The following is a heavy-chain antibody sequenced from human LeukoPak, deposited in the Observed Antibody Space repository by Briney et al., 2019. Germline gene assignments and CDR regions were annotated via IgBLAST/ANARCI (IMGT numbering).Heavy chain of an antibody. CDR3: ARWGNSGEDY. V-gene: IGHV1-2*02. CDR2: INPNSGGT. CDR1: GYTFTGYY. J-gene: IGHJ4*02. Sequence: ASVKVSCKASGYTFTGYYMHWVRQAPGQGLEWMGWINPNSGGTKYAQKFQGRVTVTRGTSTSTAYMELSGLRADDTAVYYCARWGNSGEDYWGQGTLVTVSS. D-gene: IGHD5-12*01.